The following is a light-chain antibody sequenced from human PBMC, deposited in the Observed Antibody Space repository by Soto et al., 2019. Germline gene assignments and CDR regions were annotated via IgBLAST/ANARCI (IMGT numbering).Light chain of an antibody. CDR1: QSVRSY. J-gene: IGKJ1*01. CDR3: QHFGNSLWT. Sequence: ESMLTQSPATLSLSPGERATLSCRASQSVRSYLAWYQQKSGQAPRLLIYGASSRAIHTPDRFSGSGSGTDFTLTISGLEPEDFAVYYCQHFGNSLWTFGQGTKVDIK. V-gene: IGKV3-11*01. CDR2: GAS.